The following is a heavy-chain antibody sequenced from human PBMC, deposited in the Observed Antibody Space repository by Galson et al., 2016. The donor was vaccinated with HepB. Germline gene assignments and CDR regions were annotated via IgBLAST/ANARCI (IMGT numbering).Heavy chain of an antibody. V-gene: IGHV1-18*01. D-gene: IGHD2-2*01. J-gene: IGHJ4*02. CDR3: ARYQYGYFDY. CDR1: GYAFSSYG. CDR2: INPYNGNT. Sequence: SVKASCKASGYAFSSYGINWVRQAPGQGLEWMGWINPYNGNTDYQQKLQGRLTLTIDTSTSTAYMELRSLRSDDTAVYYCARYQYGYFDYWGQGSLVTVSS.